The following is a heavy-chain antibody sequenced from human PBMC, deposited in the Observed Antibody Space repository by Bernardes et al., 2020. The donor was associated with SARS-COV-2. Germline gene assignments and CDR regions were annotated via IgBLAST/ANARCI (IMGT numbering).Heavy chain of an antibody. CDR1: WFPFNSYY. CDR3: ARGSGNYYFDY. J-gene: IGHJ4*02. CDR2: INGDGSAT. Sequence: GGALGLSFAASWFPFNSYYIHWVRQVSDKGLVWVSRINGDGSATNYADSVKGRFTISRDNARNTVYLQMNSLRGEDTAVYYCARGSGNYYFDYWGQGTLLTVSS. D-gene: IGHD1-26*01. V-gene: IGHV3-74*01.